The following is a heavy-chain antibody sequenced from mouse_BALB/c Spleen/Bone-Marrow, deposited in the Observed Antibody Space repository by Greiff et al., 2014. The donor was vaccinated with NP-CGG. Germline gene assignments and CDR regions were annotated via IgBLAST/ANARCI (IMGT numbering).Heavy chain of an antibody. CDR3: APYCYGSSQFAY. D-gene: IGHD1-1*01. Sequence: EVQLQQSGAELVTPGASVKLSCTASGFNIKDTYMHWVKQRPEQGLEWIGRIDPANGNTKYDPKFQGKATITADTSSNTAYLQLSSLTSEDTAVYCCAPYCYGSSQFAYWGQGTLVTVSA. V-gene: IGHV14-3*02. CDR2: IDPANGNT. J-gene: IGHJ3*01. CDR1: GFNIKDTY.